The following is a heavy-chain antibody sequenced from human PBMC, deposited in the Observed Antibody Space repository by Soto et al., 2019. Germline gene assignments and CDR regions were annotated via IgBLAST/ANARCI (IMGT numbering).Heavy chain of an antibody. D-gene: IGHD1-26*01. Sequence: HPGGSLRLSCAASGFTFSSYAMSWVRQAPGKGLEWVSAISGSGGSTYHADSVKGRFTISRDNSKNTLYLQMNSLRAEDTAVYYCAKSSGLVGATTFDYRGQGTLVTVSS. CDR3: AKSSGLVGATTFDY. CDR2: ISGSGGST. CDR1: GFTFSSYA. V-gene: IGHV3-23*01. J-gene: IGHJ4*02.